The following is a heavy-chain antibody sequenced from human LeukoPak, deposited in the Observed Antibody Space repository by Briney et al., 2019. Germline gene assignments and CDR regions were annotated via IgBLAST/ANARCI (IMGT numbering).Heavy chain of an antibody. J-gene: IGHJ4*02. D-gene: IGHD3-10*01. CDR1: GGSISIYY. CDR2: IYYSGST. V-gene: IGHV4-59*01. CDR3: ARVRSDVLLWFGEVDY. Sequence: SETLSLTCTVSGGSISIYYWSWIRQPPGKGLEWIGYIYYSGSTNYNPSLKSRVTISVDTSKNQFSLKLSSVTAADTAVYYCARVRSDVLLWFGEVDYWGQGTLVTVSS.